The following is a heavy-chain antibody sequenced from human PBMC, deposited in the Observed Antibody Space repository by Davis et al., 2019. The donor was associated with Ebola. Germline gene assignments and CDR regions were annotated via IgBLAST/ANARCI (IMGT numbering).Heavy chain of an antibody. J-gene: IGHJ6*02. Sequence: MPSETLSLTCTVSGGSISSGGYYWSWIRQPPGKGLEWIGYIYYSGSTYYNPSLKSRVTISVDTSKNQFSLKLSYVTAADTAVYYCARGEHCSSTSCFMYYYYGMDVWGQGTTVTVSS. CDR1: GGSISSGGYY. D-gene: IGHD2-2*01. V-gene: IGHV4-30-4*08. CDR3: ARGEHCSSTSCFMYYYYGMDV. CDR2: IYYSGST.